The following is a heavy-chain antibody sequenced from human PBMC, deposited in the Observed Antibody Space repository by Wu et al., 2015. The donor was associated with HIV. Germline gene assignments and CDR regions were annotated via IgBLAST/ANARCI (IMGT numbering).Heavy chain of an antibody. CDR2: IIPIFGTA. CDR3: AREVEMANPGENDAFDI. V-gene: IGHV1-69*12. J-gene: IGHJ3*02. Sequence: QVQLVQSGAEVKKPGSSVKVSCKASGGTFSSYAISWVRQAPGQGLEWMGGIIPIFGTANYAQKFQGRVTITADESTSTAYMELSSLRSEDTAVYYCAREVEMANPGENDAFDIWGQGTMVTVSS. D-gene: IGHD5-24*01. CDR1: GGTFSSYA.